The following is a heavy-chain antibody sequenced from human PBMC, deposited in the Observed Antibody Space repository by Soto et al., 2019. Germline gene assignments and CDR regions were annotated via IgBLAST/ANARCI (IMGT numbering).Heavy chain of an antibody. CDR2: IIPIFGTA. CDR1: GGTFSSYA. Sequence: GASVKVSCKASGGTFSSYAISWVRQAPGQGLEWMGGIIPIFGTANYAQKFQGRVTITADESTSTAYMELSSLRSEDTAVYYCARDQDSSSWNNWFDPWGQGTLVTSPQ. D-gene: IGHD6-13*01. V-gene: IGHV1-69*13. J-gene: IGHJ5*02. CDR3: ARDQDSSSWNNWFDP.